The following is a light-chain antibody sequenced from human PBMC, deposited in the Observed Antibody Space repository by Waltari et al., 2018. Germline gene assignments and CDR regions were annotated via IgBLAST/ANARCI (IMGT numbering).Light chain of an antibody. J-gene: IGLJ3*02. CDR1: SLRTSY. CDR2: GNN. Sequence: SSELTQDPDVSVALGQTVRITCQGASLRTSYSHWYLQKPGQAPLLLIYGNNNRPSGIPDRFSGSSSGNTASLTITGSQAEDEADYYCSSRDNSGNRPFGGGTKLTVL. V-gene: IGLV3-19*01. CDR3: SSRDNSGNRP.